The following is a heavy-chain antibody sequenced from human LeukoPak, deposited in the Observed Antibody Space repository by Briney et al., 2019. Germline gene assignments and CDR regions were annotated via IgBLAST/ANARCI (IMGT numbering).Heavy chain of an antibody. CDR1: GFTFSSYG. V-gene: IGHV3-30*02. Sequence: AGGSLRLSCAASGFTFSSYGMHWVRQAPGKGLEWVAFIRYDGSNKYYADSVKGRFTISRDNSKNTLYLQMNSLRAEDMAVYYCAKTLTPVVAAAYFDYWGQGTLVTVSS. CDR2: IRYDGSNK. J-gene: IGHJ4*02. CDR3: AKTLTPVVAAAYFDY. D-gene: IGHD2-15*01.